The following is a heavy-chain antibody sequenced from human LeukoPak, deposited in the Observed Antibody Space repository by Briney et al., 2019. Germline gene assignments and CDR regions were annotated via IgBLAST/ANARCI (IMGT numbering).Heavy chain of an antibody. V-gene: IGHV3-30*02. CDR1: GFTFSSYG. CDR2: IRYDGGNK. D-gene: IGHD4-17*01. Sequence: GGSLRLSCAASGFTFSSYGMHWVRQAPGKGLAWVAFIRYDGGNKYYADSVKGRFTISRDNSKNTLYLQMNSLRAEDTTVYYCANVLYGDYYMDVWGKGTTVTVSS. CDR3: ANVLYGDYYMDV. J-gene: IGHJ6*03.